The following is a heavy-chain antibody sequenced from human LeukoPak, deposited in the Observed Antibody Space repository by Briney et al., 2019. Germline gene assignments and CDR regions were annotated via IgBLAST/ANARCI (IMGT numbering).Heavy chain of an antibody. J-gene: IGHJ4*02. CDR3: ARGQGANPY. CDR2: IYHSGST. D-gene: IGHD1-26*01. V-gene: IGHV4-30-2*01. CDR1: GGSISSGGYY. Sequence: PSETLSLTCTVSGGSISSGGYYWSWIRQPPGKGLEWIGYIYHSGSTYYNPSLKSRVTISVDTSKNQFSLKLSSVTAADTAVYYCARGQGANPYWGQGTLVTVSS.